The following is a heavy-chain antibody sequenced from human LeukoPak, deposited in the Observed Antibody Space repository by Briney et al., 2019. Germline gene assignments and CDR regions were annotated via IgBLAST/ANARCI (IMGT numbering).Heavy chain of an antibody. CDR1: GFTFSSYG. Sequence: GGPLRLSCAASGFTFSSYGMHWVRQAPGKGLEWVAVISYDGSNKYYADSVKGRFTISRDNAKNSLYLQMNSLRDEDTAVYYCARDSHFQTSSGYSFDYWGQGTLVTVSS. D-gene: IGHD3-22*01. CDR3: ARDSHFQTSSGYSFDY. CDR2: ISYDGSNK. J-gene: IGHJ4*02. V-gene: IGHV3-30*03.